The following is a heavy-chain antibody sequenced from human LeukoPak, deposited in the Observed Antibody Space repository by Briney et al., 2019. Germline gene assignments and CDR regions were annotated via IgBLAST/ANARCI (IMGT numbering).Heavy chain of an antibody. CDR2: IYSGGST. V-gene: IGHV3-53*01. D-gene: IGHD3-10*01. CDR3: SYMVRGVTNHPFY. CDR1: GFTVSSSY. Sequence: PGGSLTPSCAVSGFTVSSSYIGWVRQAPGKGLEWVSVIYSGGSTYYADSVKGRFTIARDNSKNTLYLQMNSLRAEDTAVYYCSYMVRGVTNHPFYWGHGALVTVSS. J-gene: IGHJ4*01.